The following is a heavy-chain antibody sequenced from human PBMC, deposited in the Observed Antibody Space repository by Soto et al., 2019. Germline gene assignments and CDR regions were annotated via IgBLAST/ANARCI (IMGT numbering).Heavy chain of an antibody. CDR2: IIPIFGTA. CDR1: GYTFTGYY. D-gene: IGHD6-13*01. CDR3: ARGSKAAAPLYYYYGMDV. V-gene: IGHV1-69*13. J-gene: IGHJ6*02. Sequence: SVKVSCKASGYTFTGYYMHWVRQAPGQGLEWMGGIIPIFGTANDAQKFQCRVTITADESTSTAYMELSSLRSEDTAVYYCARGSKAAAPLYYYYGMDVWGQGTTVTVSS.